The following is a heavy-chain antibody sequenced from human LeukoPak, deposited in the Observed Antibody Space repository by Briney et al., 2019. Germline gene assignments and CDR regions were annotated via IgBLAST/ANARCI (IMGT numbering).Heavy chain of an antibody. Sequence: SSETLSLTCTVSGGSISSYYRSWIRQPPGKGLEWIGYIYYSGSTNYNPSLKSRVTISVDTSKNQFSLKLSSVTAADTAVYYCARAEGYCTNGVCYTSHLLLDYWGQGTLVTVSS. CDR3: ARAEGYCTNGVCYTSHLLLDY. V-gene: IGHV4-59*01. J-gene: IGHJ4*02. CDR2: IYYSGST. CDR1: GGSISSYY. D-gene: IGHD2-8*01.